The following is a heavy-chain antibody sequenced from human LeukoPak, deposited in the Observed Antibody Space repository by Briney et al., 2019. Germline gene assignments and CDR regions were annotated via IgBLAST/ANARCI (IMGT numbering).Heavy chain of an antibody. CDR1: GFTFSSYS. D-gene: IGHD6-19*01. CDR2: ISSSSSYI. J-gene: IGHJ4*02. V-gene: IGHV3-21*01. CDR3: ASAAVAGRNY. Sequence: GGSLRLSCAASGFTFSSYSMNWVRQAPGKGLEWVSSISSSSSYIYYADSVKGRFTISRDNAKSSLYLQMNSLRAEDTAVYYCASAAVAGRNYWGQGTLVTVSS.